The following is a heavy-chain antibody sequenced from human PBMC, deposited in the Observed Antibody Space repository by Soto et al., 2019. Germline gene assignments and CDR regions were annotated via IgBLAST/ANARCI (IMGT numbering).Heavy chain of an antibody. CDR2: MSAYYGST. J-gene: IGHJ4*02. Sequence: ASVKVSCKASCYTFTTYGITWVRQAPGQGLEWMGWMSAYYGSTDYAQKFQGRVTLTRDTSTNTAFMELRTLRSDDTDVYYGTRGVRWGGVMAIGYWGQGTLVTVSS. CDR1: CYTFTTYG. V-gene: IGHV1-18*04. D-gene: IGHD3-16*01. CDR3: TRGVRWGGVMAIGY.